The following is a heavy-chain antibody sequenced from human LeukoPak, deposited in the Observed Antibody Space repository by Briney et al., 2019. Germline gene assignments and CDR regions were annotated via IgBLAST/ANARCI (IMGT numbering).Heavy chain of an antibody. CDR1: GFTFSSYS. V-gene: IGHV3-21*01. CDR2: ISSSSGYI. Sequence: GGSLRLSCAASGFTFSSYSMNWVRQAPGKGLEWVSSISSSSGYIYYADSMKGRFTISRDNAKNSLYLQMNSLRAEDTAVYYCARDSPAPAKGMDVWGQGITVTVSS. CDR3: ARDSPAPAKGMDV. D-gene: IGHD2-2*01. J-gene: IGHJ6*02.